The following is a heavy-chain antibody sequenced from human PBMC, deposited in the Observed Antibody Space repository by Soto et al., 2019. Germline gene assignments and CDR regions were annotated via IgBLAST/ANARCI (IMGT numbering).Heavy chain of an antibody. CDR3: ARDGTYYDFVSGQDNWFDP. Sequence: QVQLVQSGAEVKKPGASVKVSCKASGYTFTGYYMHWVRQAPGQGLEWMGWINPNSGGTNYAQKFQGRVTMTRDTSISTAYMELSRLRSDDTAVYYCARDGTYYDFVSGQDNWFDPWGQGTLVTVSS. V-gene: IGHV1-2*02. D-gene: IGHD3-3*01. J-gene: IGHJ5*02. CDR2: INPNSGGT. CDR1: GYTFTGYY.